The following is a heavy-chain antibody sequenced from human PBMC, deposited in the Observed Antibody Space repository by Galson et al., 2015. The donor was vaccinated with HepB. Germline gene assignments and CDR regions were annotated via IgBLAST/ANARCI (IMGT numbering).Heavy chain of an antibody. D-gene: IGHD5-24*01. J-gene: IGHJ6*02. CDR2: IIPIFGTA. CDR1: GGTFSSYA. V-gene: IGHV1-69*13. Sequence: SVKVSCKASGGTFSSYAISWVRQAPGQGLEWMGGIIPIFGTANYAQKFQGRVTITADESTSTAYMELSSLRSEDTAVYYCARDSIQQRWLHPGYYYGMDVWGQGTTVTVSS. CDR3: ARDSIQQRWLHPGYYYGMDV.